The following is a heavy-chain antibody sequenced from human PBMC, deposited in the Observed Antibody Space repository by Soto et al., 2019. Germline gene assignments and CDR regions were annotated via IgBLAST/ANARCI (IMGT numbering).Heavy chain of an antibody. Sequence: GGSLRLSCAASGFTFSSYAMSWVRQAPGKGLEWVSAISGSGGSTYYADSVKGRFTISRDNSKNTLYLQMNSLRAEDTAVYYCAKNEVDYDSSEEVFYPRYWGQGTLVTVSS. J-gene: IGHJ4*02. V-gene: IGHV3-23*01. CDR3: AKNEVDYDSSEEVFYPRY. CDR2: ISGSGGST. D-gene: IGHD3-22*01. CDR1: GFTFSSYA.